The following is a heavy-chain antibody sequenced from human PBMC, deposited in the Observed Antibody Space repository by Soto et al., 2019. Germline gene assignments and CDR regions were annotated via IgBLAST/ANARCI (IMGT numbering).Heavy chain of an antibody. D-gene: IGHD6-19*01. Sequence: QVQLVQSGGEEKKPGASVKVSCKASGYDFIGHGISWVRQARGQGLEWMGWINSYNGDTKYARKYQDRITLTKDKSTRTVYMELTSLRSDDTAVYYCARDQWLKVPAVVGDKFDSWGQGILVTVSS. J-gene: IGHJ5*01. CDR2: INSYNGDT. CDR3: ARDQWLKVPAVVGDKFDS. CDR1: GYDFIGHG. V-gene: IGHV1-18*04.